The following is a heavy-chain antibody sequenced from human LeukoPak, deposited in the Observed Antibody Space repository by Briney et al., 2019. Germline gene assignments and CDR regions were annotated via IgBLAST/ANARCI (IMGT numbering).Heavy chain of an antibody. J-gene: IGHJ4*02. CDR1: GGSISSYY. CDR3: ARGLVGGGSYYFDY. CDR2: IYTSGST. D-gene: IGHD1-26*01. Sequence: SETLSLTCTVSGGSISSYYWSWIRQPAGKGLEWIGRIYTSGSTNYNPPLKSRVTMSVDTSKNQFSLKLSSVTAADTAVYYCARGLVGGGSYYFDYWGQGTLVTVSS. V-gene: IGHV4-4*07.